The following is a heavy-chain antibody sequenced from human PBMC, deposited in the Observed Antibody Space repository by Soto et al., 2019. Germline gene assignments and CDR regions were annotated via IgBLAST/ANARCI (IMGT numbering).Heavy chain of an antibody. CDR1: GHTFTASY. CDR3: ARDRIGAMAANAFDI. V-gene: IGHV1-2*04. Sequence: ASVKVSCKTPGHTFTASYIHWVRQVPGQGLEWMGWINPNSGGTNYAQKFQGCVTMTRDTSISTAYMELGRLRSDDTAVYYCARDRIGAMAANAFDIWGQGTMVTVS. J-gene: IGHJ3*02. CDR2: INPNSGGT. D-gene: IGHD5-18*01.